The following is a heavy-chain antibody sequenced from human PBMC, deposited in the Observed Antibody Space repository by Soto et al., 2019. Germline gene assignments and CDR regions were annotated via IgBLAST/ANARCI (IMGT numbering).Heavy chain of an antibody. D-gene: IGHD1-26*01. CDR2: TYYRSKWYS. J-gene: IGHJ5*02. V-gene: IGHV6-1*01. CDR1: VDSVSSNSAT. Sequence: PSQTLSLTCVISVDSVSSNSATWNWIKQSPSRGLEWLGRTYYRSKWYSDYAVSVNSRVTINPDTSKNQFSLKLSSVTAADTAVYYCARGYSGRYRLENWFDPWGQGTLVTVSS. CDR3: ARGYSGRYRLENWFDP.